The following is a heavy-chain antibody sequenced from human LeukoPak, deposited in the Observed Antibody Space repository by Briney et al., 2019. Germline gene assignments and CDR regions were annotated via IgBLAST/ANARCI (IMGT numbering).Heavy chain of an antibody. D-gene: IGHD3-3*01. CDR1: GFTFSSYA. CDR2: ISYDGSNK. Sequence: GGSLRLSCAASGFTFSSYAMHWVRQAPGKGLEWVAVISYDGSNKYYADSVKGRFTISRDNSKNTLYLQMNSLRAEDTAVYYCARDNPSDPVYDFWSGHYYYYGMDVWGQGTTVTVS. V-gene: IGHV3-30-3*01. CDR3: ARDNPSDPVYDFWSGHYYYYGMDV. J-gene: IGHJ6*02.